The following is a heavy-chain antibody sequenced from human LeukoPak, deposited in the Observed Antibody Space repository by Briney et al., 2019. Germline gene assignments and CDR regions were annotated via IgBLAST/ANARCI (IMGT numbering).Heavy chain of an antibody. J-gene: IGHJ4*02. V-gene: IGHV3-21*03. CDR2: ISSSSSYI. Sequence: GGSLRLSCAASGFTFSSYSMNWVRQAPGKGLEWVSSISSSSSYIYYADSMKGRFTISRDNARNSLYLQMDNLRAEDTGVYYCARDFYDGFALDYWGQGTLVTVSS. D-gene: IGHD2/OR15-2a*01. CDR3: ARDFYDGFALDY. CDR1: GFTFSSYS.